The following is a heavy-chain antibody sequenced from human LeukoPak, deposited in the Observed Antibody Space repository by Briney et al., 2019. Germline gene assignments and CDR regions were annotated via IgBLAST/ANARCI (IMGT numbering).Heavy chain of an antibody. Sequence: GGSLRLSCAASGFTFRSYSMSWVRQAPGKGLVWVSRINSDGSSTSYADSVKGRFTISRDNAKNTLYLQMNSLRAEDTAVYYCARASLSYSSSWPFDSWGQGTLVTVSS. J-gene: IGHJ4*02. CDR1: GFTFRSYS. D-gene: IGHD6-13*01. CDR2: INSDGSST. CDR3: ARASLSYSSSWPFDS. V-gene: IGHV3-74*01.